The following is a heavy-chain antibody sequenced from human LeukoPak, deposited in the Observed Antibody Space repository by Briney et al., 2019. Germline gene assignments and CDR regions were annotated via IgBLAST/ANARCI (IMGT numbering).Heavy chain of an antibody. CDR2: IYYSGST. CDR3: ARLSPQLRYFDWLGSGIGYMDV. V-gene: IGHV4-39*01. J-gene: IGHJ6*03. D-gene: IGHD3-9*01. CDR1: GGSISSGSYY. Sequence: PSQTLSLTCTVSGGSISSGSYYWSWIRQPAGKGLEWIGSIYYSGSTYYNPSLKSRVTISVDTSKNQFSLKLSSVTAADTAVYYCARLSPQLRYFDWLGSGIGYMDVWGKGTTVTISS.